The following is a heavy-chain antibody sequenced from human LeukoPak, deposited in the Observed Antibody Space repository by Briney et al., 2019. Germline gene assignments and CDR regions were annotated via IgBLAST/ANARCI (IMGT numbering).Heavy chain of an antibody. CDR1: GVSISSYH. CDR3: ARDGLYSQGYSYFDY. CDR2: VHASGTT. V-gene: IGHV4-4*07. D-gene: IGHD5-18*01. J-gene: IGHJ4*02. Sequence: SETLSLTCTVSGVSISSYHWSWIRQPAGKGLEWIGRVHASGTTNYNPSLKSRVTMSVDTSKNHLSLMLTSVTAADTALCYCARDGLYSQGYSYFDYWGQGTLVTVSS.